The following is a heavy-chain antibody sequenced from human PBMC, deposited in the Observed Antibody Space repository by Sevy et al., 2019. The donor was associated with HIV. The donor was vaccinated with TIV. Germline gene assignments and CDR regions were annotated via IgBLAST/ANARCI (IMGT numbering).Heavy chain of an antibody. V-gene: IGHV1-2*02. CDR1: GYTFTGYY. J-gene: IGHJ4*02. CDR3: TRGPSGFSGSDLAY. D-gene: IGHD3-22*01. CDR2: INPNSGGT. Sequence: ASVKVSCKASGYTFTGYYMHWVRQAPGLGLEWMGWINPNSGGTKYVQKFQGRVTMTRDTSNSTAYMELSRLKSDDTAVYYCTRGPSGFSGSDLAYWGQGTLVTVSS.